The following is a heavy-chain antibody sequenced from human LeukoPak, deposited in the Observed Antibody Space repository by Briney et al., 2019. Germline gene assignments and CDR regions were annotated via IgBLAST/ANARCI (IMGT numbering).Heavy chain of an antibody. V-gene: IGHV1-18*01. Sequence: GASVKVSCKASGYTFTGYGISRVRQAPGQGLEWMGWISAYNGNTNYAQKLQGRVTMTPDTSTSTAYMELRSLRSDDTAVYYCARDSPFDSGYYYVAGSDFDYWGQGTLVTVSS. CDR2: ISAYNGNT. CDR1: GYTFTGYG. CDR3: ARDSPFDSGYYYVAGSDFDY. J-gene: IGHJ4*02. D-gene: IGHD3-22*01.